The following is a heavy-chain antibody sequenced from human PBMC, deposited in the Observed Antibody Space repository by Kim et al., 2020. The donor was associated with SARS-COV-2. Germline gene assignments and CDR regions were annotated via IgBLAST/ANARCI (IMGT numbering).Heavy chain of an antibody. V-gene: IGHV4-39*01. CDR3: ARTISGSYYADAFDI. J-gene: IGHJ3*02. D-gene: IGHD1-26*01. Sequence: PSLKSLVTISVDTSKNQFSLKLSSVTAADTAVYYCARTISGSYYADAFDIWGQGTMVTVSS.